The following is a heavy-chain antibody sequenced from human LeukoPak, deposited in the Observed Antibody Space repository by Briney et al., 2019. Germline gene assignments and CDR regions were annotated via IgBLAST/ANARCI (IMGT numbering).Heavy chain of an antibody. CDR3: ASPYGDPDY. D-gene: IGHD4-17*01. CDR2: ISYDGSNK. Sequence: GESLRLSCAASGFTFSSYAMHWVRQALGKGLEWVAVISYDGSNKYYADSVKGRSTISRDNSKNTLYLQMNSLRAEDTAVYYCASPYGDPDYWGQGTLVTVSS. V-gene: IGHV3-30-3*01. CDR1: GFTFSSYA. J-gene: IGHJ4*02.